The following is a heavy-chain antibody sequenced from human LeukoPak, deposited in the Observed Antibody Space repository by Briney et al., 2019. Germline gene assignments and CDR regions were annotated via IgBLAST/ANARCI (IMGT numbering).Heavy chain of an antibody. J-gene: IGHJ4*02. V-gene: IGHV3-21*01. CDR1: GFTFSSYS. D-gene: IGHD2-2*01. Sequence: PGGSLRLSCAAPGFTFSSYSMNWVRQAPGKGLEWVSSISSSSSYIYYADSVKGRFTISRDNAKNSLYLQMNSLRAEDTAVYYCARASYCSSTSCSHAFLNYWGQGTLVTVSS. CDR3: ARASYCSSTSCSHAFLNY. CDR2: ISSSSSYI.